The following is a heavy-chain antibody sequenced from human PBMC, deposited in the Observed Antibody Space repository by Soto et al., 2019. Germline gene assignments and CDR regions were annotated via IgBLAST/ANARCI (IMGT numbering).Heavy chain of an antibody. CDR2: ISWNSGSI. Sequence: GGSLRLSCAASGFTFDDYAMHWVRQAPGKGLEWVSTISWNSGSIAYADSVKGRFTISRDNAKNSLYLQMNSLRGDDTALYYCAKDTSYCGGECDLGVAFDYWGQGTLVTVSS. D-gene: IGHD2-21*01. CDR1: GFTFDDYA. J-gene: IGHJ4*02. V-gene: IGHV3-9*01. CDR3: AKDTSYCGGECDLGVAFDY.